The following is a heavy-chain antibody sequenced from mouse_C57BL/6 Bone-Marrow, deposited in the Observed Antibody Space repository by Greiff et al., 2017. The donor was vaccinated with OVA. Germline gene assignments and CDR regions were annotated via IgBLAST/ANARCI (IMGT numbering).Heavy chain of an antibody. V-gene: IGHV1-81*01. CDR3: AIYYWTY. CDR2: IYPRSGNT. J-gene: IGHJ3*01. D-gene: IGHD2-1*01. CDR1: GYTFTSYG. Sequence: QVQLKESGAELVRPGASVKLSCKASGYTFTSYGISWVKQRTGQGLEWIGEIYPRSGNTYYNEKFKGKATLTADKSSSTAYMELRGLTSEDSAVYFCAIYYWTYWGQGTLVTVSA.